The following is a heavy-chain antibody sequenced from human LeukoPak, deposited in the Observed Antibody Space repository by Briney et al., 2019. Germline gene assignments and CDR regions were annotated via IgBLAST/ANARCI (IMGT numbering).Heavy chain of an antibody. CDR3: ARDRVYLGREDAFDI. CDR1: GFSVSSSF. D-gene: IGHD7-27*01. CDR2: IYSIGST. J-gene: IGHJ3*02. V-gene: IGHV3-53*01. Sequence: PGGSLRLSCAASGFSVSSSFMSWVRQAPGKGLEWDSAIYSIGSTFYADSGKGRSTISRDNSRSTLYLHMNSLRTEDTAVYYCARDRVYLGREDAFDIWGQGTMVTVSS.